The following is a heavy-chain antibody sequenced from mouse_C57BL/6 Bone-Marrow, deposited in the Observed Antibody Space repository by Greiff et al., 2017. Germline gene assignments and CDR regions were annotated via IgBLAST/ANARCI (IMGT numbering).Heavy chain of an antibody. CDR1: GYTFTSYG. J-gene: IGHJ4*01. CDR2: IYPRSGNT. CDR3: ARPGSSLYYYAMDY. Sequence: VQLQQSGAELARPGASMKLSCKASGYTFTSYGISWVKQRTGQGLEWIGEIYPRSGNTYYNEKFKGKATLTADKSSSTAYMELRSLTSEDSAVYFCARPGSSLYYYAMDYWGQGTSVTVSS. D-gene: IGHD1-1*01. V-gene: IGHV1-81*01.